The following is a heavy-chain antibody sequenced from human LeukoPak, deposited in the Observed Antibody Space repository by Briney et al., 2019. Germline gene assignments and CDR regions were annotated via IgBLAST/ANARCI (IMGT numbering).Heavy chain of an antibody. V-gene: IGHV4-34*01. D-gene: IGHD3-10*01. J-gene: IGHJ4*02. CDR3: ARDYYYGSGSPEDY. Sequence: PSETLSLTCAVYGGSFSGYYWSWIRQPPGKGLEWIGEINHSGSTNYNPSLKSRVTISVDTSKNQFSLKLSSVTAADTAVYYCARDYYYGSGSPEDYWGQGTLVSVS. CDR1: GGSFSGYY. CDR2: INHSGST.